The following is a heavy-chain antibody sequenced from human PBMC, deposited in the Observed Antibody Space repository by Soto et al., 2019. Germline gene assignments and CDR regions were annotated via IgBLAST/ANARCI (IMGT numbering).Heavy chain of an antibody. V-gene: IGHV1-69*02. D-gene: IGHD1-26*01. CDR2: IIPILGMS. Sequence: VQVVQSGAEVRKPGSSVKVSCKASGGTFSTYTFTWVRQAPGQGLEWMGRIIPILGMSNYAQKFQGRVAITADKSTSTAYMELSSLKSEDTAVYYCALGEEGDFDFWGQGMLVTVSS. CDR3: ALGEEGDFDF. CDR1: GGTFSTYT. J-gene: IGHJ4*02.